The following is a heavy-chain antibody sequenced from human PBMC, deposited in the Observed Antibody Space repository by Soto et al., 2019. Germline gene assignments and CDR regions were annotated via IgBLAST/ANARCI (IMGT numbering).Heavy chain of an antibody. J-gene: IGHJ6*02. CDR2: INPNSGGT. V-gene: IGHV1-2*04. D-gene: IGHD6-13*01. Sequence: GASVKVSCKASGYTFTGYYMHWVRQAPGQGLEWMGWINPNSGGTNYAQKFQGWVTMTRDTSISTAYMELSRLRSDDTAVYYCARALYSSSSYYYYGMDVWGQGTTVTVSS. CDR1: GYTFTGYY. CDR3: ARALYSSSSYYYYGMDV.